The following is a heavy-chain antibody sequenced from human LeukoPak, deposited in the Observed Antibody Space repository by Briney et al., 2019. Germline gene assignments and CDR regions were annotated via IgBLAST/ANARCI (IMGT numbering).Heavy chain of an antibody. D-gene: IGHD2-21*02. V-gene: IGHV3-7*01. J-gene: IGHJ4*02. CDR2: IKQDESQK. Sequence: GSLRLSCAASRFTFSSYAMSWVRQAPGKGLEWVASIKQDESQKFYVDSVKGRFTISRDNSKNTLYLQMNSLRAEDTAVYYCAKDLTGDLGDYSGQGTLVTVSS. CDR3: AKDLTGDLGDY. CDR1: RFTFSSYA.